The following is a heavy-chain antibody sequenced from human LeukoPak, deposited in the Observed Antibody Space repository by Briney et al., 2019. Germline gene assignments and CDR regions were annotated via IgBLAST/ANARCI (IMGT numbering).Heavy chain of an antibody. CDR1: GGSFSGYY. CDR3: ASRIVGAYDFDY. J-gene: IGHJ4*02. D-gene: IGHD1-26*01. V-gene: IGHV4-34*01. CDR2: INHSGST. Sequence: SETLSLTCAVYGGSFSGYYWSWIRQPPGKGLEWIGEINHSGSTNYNPSLKSRVTISVDTSKNQFSLKPSSVTAADTAVYYCASRIVGAYDFDYWGQGTLVTVSS.